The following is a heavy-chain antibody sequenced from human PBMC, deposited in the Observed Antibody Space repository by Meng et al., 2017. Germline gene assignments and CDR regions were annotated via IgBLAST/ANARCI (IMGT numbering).Heavy chain of an antibody. CDR2: INPSGGST. D-gene: IGHD1-26*01. Sequence: ASVKVSCKASGYTFTSYYMHWVRQAPGQGREWMGIINPSGGSTSYAQKFQGRVTMTRDTSTSTVYMELSSLRSEDTAVYYCARDRQYSGSYHDLVNWGQGTLVTVSS. V-gene: IGHV1-46*01. CDR1: GYTFTSYY. CDR3: ARDRQYSGSYHDLVN. J-gene: IGHJ4*02.